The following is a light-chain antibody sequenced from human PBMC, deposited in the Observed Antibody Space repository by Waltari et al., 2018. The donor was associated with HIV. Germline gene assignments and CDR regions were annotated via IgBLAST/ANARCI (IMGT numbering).Light chain of an antibody. V-gene: IGKV3-15*01. Sequence: EIVMTQSPATLSVSPGERATLSCRASQSVSSNLAWYQHKPGQAPRRLIYGASTRATGIPARFSGSGSGTEFTLTISSLQSEDFAVYYCQQYNDWPRTFGQGTKLEIK. J-gene: IGKJ2*01. CDR3: QQYNDWPRT. CDR2: GAS. CDR1: QSVSSN.